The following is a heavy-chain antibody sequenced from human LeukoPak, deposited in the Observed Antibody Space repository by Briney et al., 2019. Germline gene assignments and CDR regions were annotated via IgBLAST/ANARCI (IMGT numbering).Heavy chain of an antibody. J-gene: IGHJ4*02. CDR1: GFTFSSYS. V-gene: IGHV3-21*01. D-gene: IGHD4-23*01. CDR2: ISSSSSYI. CDR3: VRGATAVTRHLDY. Sequence: GGSLRLSCAASGFTFSSYSMNWVRQAPGKGLEWVSSISSSSSYIYYADSVKGRFTISRDNAKNSLYLQMNSLRPEDTAVYYCVRGATAVTRHLDYWGQGTLVTVSS.